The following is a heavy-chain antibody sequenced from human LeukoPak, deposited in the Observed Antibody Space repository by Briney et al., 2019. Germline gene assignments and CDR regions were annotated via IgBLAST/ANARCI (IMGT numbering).Heavy chain of an antibody. Sequence: GGSLRLSCAASGFTFSSYWMGWVRQAPGKGLEWLANINQDGSERFYVDSVKGRFTISRDNAENSLYLQMNSLRAEDTAVYYCAGYCGGDCYGMDVWGQGTTVTVSS. CDR1: GFTFSSYW. V-gene: IGHV3-7*01. D-gene: IGHD2-21*01. J-gene: IGHJ6*02. CDR2: INQDGSER. CDR3: AGYCGGDCYGMDV.